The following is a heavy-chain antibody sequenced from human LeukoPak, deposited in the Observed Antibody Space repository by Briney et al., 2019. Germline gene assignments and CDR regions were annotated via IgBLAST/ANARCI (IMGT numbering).Heavy chain of an antibody. V-gene: IGHV1-2*02. D-gene: IGHD1-14*01. Sequence: ASVKVSCKASGYTFTSYYMHWVRQAPGQGLEWMGWINPNSGGTNYAQKFQGRVTMTRDTSISTAYMELSRLRSDDTAVYYCARNIGGYTTRKTGTGFDPWGQGTLVTVSS. CDR3: ARNIGGYTTRKTGTGFDP. J-gene: IGHJ5*02. CDR1: GYTFTSYY. CDR2: INPNSGGT.